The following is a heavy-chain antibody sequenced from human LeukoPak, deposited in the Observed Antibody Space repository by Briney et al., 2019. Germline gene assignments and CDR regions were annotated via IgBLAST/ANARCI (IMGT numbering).Heavy chain of an antibody. D-gene: IGHD5-24*01. CDR2: IIPILGIA. CDR3: ARDPVEMATSYAFCI. V-gene: IGHV1-69*04. Sequence: SVKVSCQASGGTFSSYAISWVRPAPAQGLEWMGRIIPILGIANYAQKFQGRVTIAADKSTSTAYMELSSLRSEDTAVYYGARDPVEMATSYAFCIWGQGTMVTVAS. CDR1: GGTFSSYA. J-gene: IGHJ3*02.